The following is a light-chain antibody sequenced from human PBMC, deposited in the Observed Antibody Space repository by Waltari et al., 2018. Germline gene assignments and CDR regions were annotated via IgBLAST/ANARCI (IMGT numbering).Light chain of an antibody. Sequence: QSVLTQPPSVSGAPGQTVTISCAGSSSNIGAGHDVHWYQQLPGAAPKLLIYAYSSRPSGVPDRFYGSKSGTSASLAINGLQPEDEADYYCQSYDSALSAVFGGGTKVTVL. CDR1: SSNIGAGHD. V-gene: IGLV1-40*01. J-gene: IGLJ3*02. CDR3: QSYDSALSAV. CDR2: AYS.